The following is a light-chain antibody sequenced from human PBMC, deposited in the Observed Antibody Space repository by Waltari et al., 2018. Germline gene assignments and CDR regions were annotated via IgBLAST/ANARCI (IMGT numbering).Light chain of an antibody. CDR3: QQYDNLPLT. V-gene: IGKV1-33*01. J-gene: IGKJ4*01. CDR2: DAS. CDR1: QDISNY. Sequence: QMSQSPPSLSLYLCARLPITCQASQDISNYLNWYQQKPGKAPKLLIYDASNLETGVPSRFSGSGSGTDFTFTISSLQPEDIATYYCQQYDNLPLTFGGGTKVEIK.